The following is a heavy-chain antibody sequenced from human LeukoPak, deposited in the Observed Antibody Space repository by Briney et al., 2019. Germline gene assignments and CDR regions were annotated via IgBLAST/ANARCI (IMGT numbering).Heavy chain of an antibody. CDR2: IYSGGST. Sequence: GGSLRLSCAASGFTFSSYAMSWVRQAPGKGLEWVSVIYSGGSTYYADSVKGRFTISRDNSKNTLYLQMNSLRAEDTAVYYCARGSASGYFLYFDYWGQGTLVTVSS. J-gene: IGHJ4*02. V-gene: IGHV3-53*01. CDR3: ARGSASGYFLYFDY. CDR1: GFTFSSYA. D-gene: IGHD3-22*01.